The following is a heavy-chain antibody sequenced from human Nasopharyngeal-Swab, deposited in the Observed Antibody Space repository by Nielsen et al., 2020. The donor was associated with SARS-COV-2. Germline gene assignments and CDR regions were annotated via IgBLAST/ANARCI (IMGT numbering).Heavy chain of an antibody. CDR3: VHSTGWRLDY. CDR2: IYWDDDN. Sequence: WIRQPPGKALEWLALIYWDDDNRYNPSLKNRITITRDTSKNQVVLTMTNMDPVDTATYYCVHSTGWRLDYWGQGTLVTVSS. J-gene: IGHJ4*02. V-gene: IGHV2-5*02. D-gene: IGHD6-19*01.